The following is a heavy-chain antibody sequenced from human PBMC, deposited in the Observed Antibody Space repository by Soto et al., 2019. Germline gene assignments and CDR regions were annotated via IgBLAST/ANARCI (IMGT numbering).Heavy chain of an antibody. J-gene: IGHJ4*02. V-gene: IGHV3-23*01. CDR3: AKFFVETGSNSGWPWSFHY. CDR1: GFTFSNYA. CDR2: ISGSGVTT. D-gene: IGHD6-25*01. Sequence: VQLLESGGGLVQPGRSLRLSCAASGFTFSNYAMSWVRQAPGQGLDWVSAISGSGVTTYYADSVKGRFTISRDNSKNTLFLQMNSLRAEDAAVYYCAKFFVETGSNSGWPWSFHYWGQGTLVTVSS.